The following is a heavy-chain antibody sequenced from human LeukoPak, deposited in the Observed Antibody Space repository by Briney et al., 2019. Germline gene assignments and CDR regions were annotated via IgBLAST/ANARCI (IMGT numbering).Heavy chain of an antibody. D-gene: IGHD2-2*01. CDR3: ARNRVPGGS. Sequence: PSETLSLTCTVFGGSMSGYYWSWIRQPPGKGLEWIGCVYNSGKTNYNPSLKSRVTISIDTAKNQFSLRLSSVTAADTALYYCARNRVPGGSWGQGTLVTVSS. CDR2: VYNSGKT. J-gene: IGHJ5*02. CDR1: GGSMSGYY. V-gene: IGHV4-59*01.